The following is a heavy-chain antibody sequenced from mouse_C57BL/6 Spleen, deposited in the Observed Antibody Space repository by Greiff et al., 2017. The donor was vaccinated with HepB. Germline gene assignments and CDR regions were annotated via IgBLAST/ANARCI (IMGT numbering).Heavy chain of an antibody. D-gene: IGHD3-2*01. V-gene: IGHV5-17*01. CDR3: ARETRWYFDV. J-gene: IGHJ1*03. Sequence: EVKVEESGGGLVKPGGSLKLSCAASGFTFSDYGMHWVRQAPEKGLEWVAYISSGSSTIYYADTVKGRFTISRDNAKNTLFLQMTSLRSEDTAMYYCARETRWYFDVWGTGTTVTVSS. CDR2: ISSGSSTI. CDR1: GFTFSDYG.